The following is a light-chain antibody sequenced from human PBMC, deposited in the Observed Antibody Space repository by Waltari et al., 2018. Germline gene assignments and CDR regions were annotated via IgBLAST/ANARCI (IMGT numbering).Light chain of an antibody. CDR3: QQYNKWPPMYT. J-gene: IGKJ2*01. CDR2: GAS. V-gene: IGKV3D-15*01. CDR1: ESVRTN. Sequence: EIIMTQSPVTPSVSPGERATLSCRASESVRTNLAWYQQKPGQAPRLLIHGASTRATGIPARFSGSGSGTDFTLTISSLQSEDFAVYYCQQYNKWPPMYTFGQGTKLEIK.